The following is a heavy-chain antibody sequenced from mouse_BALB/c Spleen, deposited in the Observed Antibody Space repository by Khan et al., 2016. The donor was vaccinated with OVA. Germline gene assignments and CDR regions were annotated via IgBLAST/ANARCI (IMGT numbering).Heavy chain of an antibody. V-gene: IGHV3-2*02. Sequence: EVQLVESGPGLVKPSQSLSLTCTVTGYSITSDYAWNWIRQFPGNKLEWMGYISSSGSTNYNPALKSRISITRDTSKNQFFLQLNSVTTDDTATYYCERDGYRYNDARDYWGQGTSVTVSS. D-gene: IGHD2-3*01. CDR3: ERDGYRYNDARDY. J-gene: IGHJ4*01. CDR2: ISSSGST. CDR1: GYSITSDYA.